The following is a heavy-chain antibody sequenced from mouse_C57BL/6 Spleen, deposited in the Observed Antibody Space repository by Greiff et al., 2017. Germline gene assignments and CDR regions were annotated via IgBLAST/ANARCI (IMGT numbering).Heavy chain of an antibody. J-gene: IGHJ4*01. CDR1: GYTFTSYW. D-gene: IGHD1-1*01. Sequence: VQLQQPGAELVMPGASVKLSCKASGYTFTSYWMHWVKQRPGQGLEWIGEIDPSDSYTNYNQKFKGKSTLTVDKSSSTAYMQLSRLTSEDSAVYYCARKNYYGSSYGNAMDYWGQGTSVTVSS. CDR2: IDPSDSYT. V-gene: IGHV1-69*01. CDR3: ARKNYYGSSYGNAMDY.